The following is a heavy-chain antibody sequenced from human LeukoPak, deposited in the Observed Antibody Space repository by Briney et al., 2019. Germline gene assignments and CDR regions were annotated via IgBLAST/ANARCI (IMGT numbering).Heavy chain of an antibody. CDR2: TYYNGNT. CDR1: GGSISNYY. J-gene: IGHJ4*02. Sequence: SETLSLTCIVSGGSISNYYWSWIRQPPGKTLEWIGYTYYNGNTNYNPSLKSRVTISVDRSKNQFSLKLTAVTAPDAAIYYCARHMTTAVTHPFDYWGQGILVTVSS. D-gene: IGHD4-17*01. CDR3: ARHMTTAVTHPFDY. V-gene: IGHV4-59*08.